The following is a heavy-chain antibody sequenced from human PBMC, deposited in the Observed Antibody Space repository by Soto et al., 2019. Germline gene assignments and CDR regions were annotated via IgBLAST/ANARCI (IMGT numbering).Heavy chain of an antibody. CDR2: INHSGST. Sequence: SETLSLTCAVYGGSFSDYYWSWIRQPPGKGLEWIGEINHSGSTNYNPSLRSRVTISVDTSKNQFSLKLSSVTAADTAVYYCARGGRSSYVGYFQHWGQGTLVTVPQ. J-gene: IGHJ1*01. CDR1: GGSFSDYY. CDR3: ARGGRSSYVGYFQH. D-gene: IGHD6-13*01. V-gene: IGHV4-34*01.